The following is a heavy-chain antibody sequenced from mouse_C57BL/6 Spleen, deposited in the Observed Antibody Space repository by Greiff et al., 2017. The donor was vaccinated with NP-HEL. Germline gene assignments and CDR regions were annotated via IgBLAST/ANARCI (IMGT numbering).Heavy chain of an antibody. CDR3: AIAGTTGRYYFDY. J-gene: IGHJ2*01. Sequence: QVQLQQPGAELVKPGASVKVSCKASGYTFTSYWMHWVKQRPGQGLEWIGRIHPSDSDTNYNQKFKGKATLTVEKTSSTAYMQLSSLTSEDSAVYYCAIAGTTGRYYFDYWGQGTTLTVSS. CDR1: GYTFTSYW. D-gene: IGHD1-1*01. V-gene: IGHV1-74*01. CDR2: IHPSDSDT.